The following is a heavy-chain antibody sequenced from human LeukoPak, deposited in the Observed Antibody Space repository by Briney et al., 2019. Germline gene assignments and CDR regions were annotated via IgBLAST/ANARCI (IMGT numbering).Heavy chain of an antibody. CDR2: ISGYNSKP. CDR3: ARVSCSGGSCYYFDY. J-gene: IGHJ4*02. Sequence: GASVKVSCKTSGYSFTNYGITWVRQAPGQGLEWMGWISGYNSKPFYAQNFQGRVTMTTDTSTTTAYMELTSLRSDDTAVYYCARVSCSGGSCYYFDYWGQGTLVTVSS. D-gene: IGHD2-15*01. V-gene: IGHV1-18*01. CDR1: GYSFTNYG.